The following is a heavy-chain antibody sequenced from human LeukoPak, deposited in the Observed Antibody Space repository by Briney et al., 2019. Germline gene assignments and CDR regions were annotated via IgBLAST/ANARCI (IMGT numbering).Heavy chain of an antibody. D-gene: IGHD4-17*01. CDR1: GFTFSGSA. Sequence: GGSLRLSCAASGFTFSGSAMHWVRQASGKGLEWVGRIRSKPNSYATVYAASVKGRFTISRDDSKNTAYLQMNSLETEDTAVYYCTSPVSDYNYYDMDVWGQGTTVTVSS. V-gene: IGHV3-73*01. J-gene: IGHJ6*02. CDR3: TSPVSDYNYYDMDV. CDR2: IRSKPNSYAT.